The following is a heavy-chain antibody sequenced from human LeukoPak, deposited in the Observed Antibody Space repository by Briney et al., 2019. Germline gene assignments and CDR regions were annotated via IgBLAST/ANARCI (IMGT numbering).Heavy chain of an antibody. V-gene: IGHV1-58*02. CDR3: ARAVAVRGVITDYYYYYMDV. CDR2: IVVGSGNT. J-gene: IGHJ6*03. D-gene: IGHD3-10*01. Sequence: SVKVSCKASGFTFTSSAMQWVRQARGQRLEWIGWIVVGSGNTNYAQKFQERVTITRDMSTSTAYMELSSLRSEDTAVYYCARAVAVRGVITDYYYYYMDVWGKGTTVTVSS. CDR1: GFTFTSSA.